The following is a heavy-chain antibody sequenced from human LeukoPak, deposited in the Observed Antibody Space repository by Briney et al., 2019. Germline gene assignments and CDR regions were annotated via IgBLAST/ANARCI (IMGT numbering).Heavy chain of an antibody. V-gene: IGHV3-48*03. CDR1: GFTFSSYE. J-gene: IGHJ4*02. CDR3: AKDLTAAAFSLAY. CDR2: ISSSGSTI. D-gene: IGHD6-13*01. Sequence: GGSLRLSCAASGFTFSSYEMNWVRQAPGEGLEWVSYISSSGSTIYYADSVKGRFTISRDNSKNTLYLQMNSLRAEDTAVYYCAKDLTAAAFSLAYWGQGTLVTVSS.